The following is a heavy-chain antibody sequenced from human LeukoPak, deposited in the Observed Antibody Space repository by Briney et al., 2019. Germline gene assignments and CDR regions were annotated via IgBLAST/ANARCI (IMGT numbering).Heavy chain of an antibody. V-gene: IGHV1-69*05. Sequence: ASVKVSCKAPGGTFNSYGISWVRQAPGQGLEWMGGVIPMFGPAKYAPKFQGRATMTTDASTSTAYVVLNSLRSEDTATFCARGELGDRSGFAHFDSWGQGTLVTVSS. CDR1: GGTFNSYG. J-gene: IGHJ4*02. CDR3: ARGELGDRSGFAHFDS. CDR2: VIPMFGPA. D-gene: IGHD3-22*01.